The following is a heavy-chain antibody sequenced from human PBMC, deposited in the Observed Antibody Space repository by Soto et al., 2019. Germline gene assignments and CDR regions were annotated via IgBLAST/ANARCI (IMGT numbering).Heavy chain of an antibody. D-gene: IGHD3-16*01. CDR2: ISGSGGSI. V-gene: IGHV3-23*01. J-gene: IGHJ4*02. CDR1: GFTFSSYA. Sequence: DVQLLESGGDLVQPGESLRLSCVASGFTFSSYAMNWVRQAPGMGLEWVSTISGSGGSIYYADSVKGRFAISRDNSKNTLFLQMSSLRVEDSAIYYCVKGINYGYDVLDYWGQGTLVTVSS. CDR3: VKGINYGYDVLDY.